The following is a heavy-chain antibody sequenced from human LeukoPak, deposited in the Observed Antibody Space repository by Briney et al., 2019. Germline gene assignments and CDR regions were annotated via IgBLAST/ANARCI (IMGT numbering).Heavy chain of an antibody. CDR2: IYHSENT. CDR3: ARVRLYCSSTSCSACGIDV. CDR1: GGTISSGRYS. D-gene: IGHD2-2*01. Sequence: SQTLSLTCAVSGGTISSGRYSWRWIRQPPGKGLERIGYIYHSENTYYNPSLKSRVTISVDRSKNQFSLKLSSVTDADTAVDYCARVRLYCSSTSCSACGIDVWGKGTTVTVSS. J-gene: IGHJ6*04. V-gene: IGHV4-30-2*01.